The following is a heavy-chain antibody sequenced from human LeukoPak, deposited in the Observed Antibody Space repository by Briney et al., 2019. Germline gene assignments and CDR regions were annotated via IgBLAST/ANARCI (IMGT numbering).Heavy chain of an antibody. Sequence: PGESLRLSCAASGFTFNMYSMNWVRQAPGKGLELVSSIISSSSYIYYADSVKGRFTISRDNAKNSLYLQMNSLRAEDTAVYYCARDVYDTTGYVYWYFDLWGRGTLVTVSS. D-gene: IGHD3-22*01. CDR3: ARDVYDTTGYVYWYFDL. CDR2: IISSSSYI. J-gene: IGHJ2*01. CDR1: GFTFNMYS. V-gene: IGHV3-21*01.